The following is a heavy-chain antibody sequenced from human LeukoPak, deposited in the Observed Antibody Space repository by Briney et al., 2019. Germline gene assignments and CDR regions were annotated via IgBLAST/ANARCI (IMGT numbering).Heavy chain of an antibody. Sequence: GRSLRLSCAASGFAFSTYGMHWVRQAPGKGLEWVAVIWYDGSNKYYADSVKGRFTISRGNSKNTLYLQMNSLRAEDTAVYYCARDSDCTNGVCYFDYWGQGTLVTVSS. V-gene: IGHV3-33*01. CDR3: ARDSDCTNGVCYFDY. CDR1: GFAFSTYG. D-gene: IGHD2-8*01. J-gene: IGHJ4*02. CDR2: IWYDGSNK.